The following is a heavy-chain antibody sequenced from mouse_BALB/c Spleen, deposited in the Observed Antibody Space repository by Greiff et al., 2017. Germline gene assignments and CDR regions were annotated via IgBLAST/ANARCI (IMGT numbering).Heavy chain of an antibody. D-gene: IGHD2-4*01. V-gene: IGHV1-19*01. Sequence: DVQLQESGPELVKPGASVKMSCKASGYTFTDYYMDWVKQSHGESFEWIGRVNPYNGGTSYNQKFKGKATLTVDKSSSTAYMELNSLTSEDSAVYYCARVRDYDPFAYWGQGTLVTVSA. CDR3: ARVRDYDPFAY. CDR1: GYTFTDYY. CDR2: VNPYNGGT. J-gene: IGHJ3*01.